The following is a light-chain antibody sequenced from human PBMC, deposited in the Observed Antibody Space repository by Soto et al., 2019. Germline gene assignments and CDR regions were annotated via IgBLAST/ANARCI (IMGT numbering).Light chain of an antibody. J-gene: IGKJ3*01. CDR2: GES. CDR3: DQYYFWPRCT. V-gene: IGKV3-15*01. Sequence: EIMMTQSPGTLSVSPGEGATLSCSASQSVNLNLAWYQQKPGQPPRLLLYGESTRANGIPVRFRGSGCGTGFKPTITSLQAEDFAVYYCDQYYFWPRCTCGPEAKVEIK. CDR1: QSVNLN.